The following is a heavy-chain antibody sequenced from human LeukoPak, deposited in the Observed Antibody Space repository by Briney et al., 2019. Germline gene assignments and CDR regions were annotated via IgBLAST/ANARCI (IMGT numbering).Heavy chain of an antibody. CDR2: IYTSGST. Sequence: YYXXXIRQPAGKGLEWIGRIYTSGSTNYNASLKSRVSMSVDTSKNQFSLKLSSVTAADTAVFYCARENSGSYREFDYWGQGTLVTVSS. CDR3: ARENSGSYREFDY. D-gene: IGHD1-26*01. J-gene: IGHJ4*02. V-gene: IGHV4-4*07. CDR1: YY.